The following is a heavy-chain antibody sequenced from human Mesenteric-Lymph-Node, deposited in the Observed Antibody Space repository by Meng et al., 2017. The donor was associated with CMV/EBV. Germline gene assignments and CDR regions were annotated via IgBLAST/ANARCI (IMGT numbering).Heavy chain of an antibody. V-gene: IGHV3-20*01. CDR3: ARDFGIVVVPAAIGDGMDV. D-gene: IGHD2-2*01. CDR2: INWNGGST. CDR1: GFTFSSYA. J-gene: IGHJ6*02. Sequence: GESLKISCAASGFTFSSYAMSWVRQAPGKGLEWVSGINWNGGSTGYADSVKGRFTISRDNAKNSLYLQMNSLRAEDTALYHCARDFGIVVVPAAIGDGMDVWGQGTTVTVSS.